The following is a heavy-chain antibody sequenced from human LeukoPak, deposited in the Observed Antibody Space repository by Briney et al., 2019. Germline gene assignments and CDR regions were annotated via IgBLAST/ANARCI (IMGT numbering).Heavy chain of an antibody. D-gene: IGHD1-20*01. CDR1: GGSIGSSSYY. J-gene: IGHJ4*02. CDR2: IYYSGST. V-gene: IGHV4-39*07. CDR3: ARGHQSITGDN. Sequence: KPSETLSLTCTVSGGSIGSSSYYWGWIRQPPGKGLEWIGSIYYSGSTYYNPSLKSRVTISVDTSKNQFSLKLSSVTAADTAVYYCARGHQSITGDNWGQGTLVTVSS.